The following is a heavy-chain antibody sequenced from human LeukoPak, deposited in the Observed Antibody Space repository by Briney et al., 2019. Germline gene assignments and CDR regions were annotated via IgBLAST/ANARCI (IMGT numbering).Heavy chain of an antibody. V-gene: IGHV1-69*05. CDR2: IIPIFGTA. CDR1: GGTFSSYA. J-gene: IGHJ4*02. D-gene: IGHD2-21*01. Sequence: SVKVSCEASGGTFSSYAISWVRQAPGQGLEWMGGIIPIFGTANYAQKFQGRVTITTDESTSTAYMELSSLRSEDTAVYYCASGGGERGPIDYWGQGTLVTVSS. CDR3: ASGGGERGPIDY.